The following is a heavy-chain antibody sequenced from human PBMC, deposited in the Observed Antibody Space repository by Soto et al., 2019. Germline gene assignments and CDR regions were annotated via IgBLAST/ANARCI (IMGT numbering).Heavy chain of an antibody. CDR2: ISYDGSNK. CDR1: GFTFSSYA. CDR3: ARESITIFGVVIIPDFDY. D-gene: IGHD3-3*01. Sequence: QVQLVESGGGVVQPGRSLRLSCAASGFTFSSYAMHWVRQAPGKGLEWVAVISYDGSNKYYADSVKGRFTISRDNSKNTLYMQMNSLRAEDTAVYYCARESITIFGVVIIPDFDYWGQGNLVTVSS. J-gene: IGHJ4*02. V-gene: IGHV3-30-3*01.